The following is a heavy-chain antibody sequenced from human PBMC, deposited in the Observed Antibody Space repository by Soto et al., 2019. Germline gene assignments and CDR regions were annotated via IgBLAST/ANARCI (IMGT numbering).Heavy chain of an antibody. CDR3: ARDDLPYCGGDCSVDY. J-gene: IGHJ4*02. CDR1: GFTFSSYG. Sequence: GSLRLSCAASGFTFSSYGMHWVRQAPGKGLEWVAVIWYDGSNKYYADSVKGRFTISRDNSKNTLYLQMNSLRAEDTAVYYCARDDLPYCGGDCSVDYWGQGTLVTVSS. D-gene: IGHD2-21*01. V-gene: IGHV3-33*01. CDR2: IWYDGSNK.